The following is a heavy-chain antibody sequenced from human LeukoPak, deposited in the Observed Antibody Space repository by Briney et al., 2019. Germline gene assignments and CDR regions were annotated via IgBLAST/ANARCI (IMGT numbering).Heavy chain of an antibody. D-gene: IGHD6-13*01. CDR2: ISGSGGST. V-gene: IGHV3-23*01. CDR1: GFTVSSSY. CDR3: AKDPEAAAEGWFDP. Sequence: GGSLRLSCAASGFTVSSSYMSWVRQAPGKGLEWVSAISGSGGSTYYADSVKGRFTISRDNSKNTLYLQMNSLRAEDTAVYYCAKDPEAAAEGWFDPWGQGTLVTVSS. J-gene: IGHJ5*02.